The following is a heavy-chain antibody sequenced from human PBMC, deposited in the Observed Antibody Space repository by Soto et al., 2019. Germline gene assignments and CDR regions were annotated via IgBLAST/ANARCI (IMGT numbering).Heavy chain of an antibody. D-gene: IGHD4-17*01. CDR1: GYTFTSYY. V-gene: IGHV1-69*06. CDR3: ASSPPPTVTMYSRFFDL. J-gene: IGHJ2*01. CDR2: IIPIFGTA. Sequence: EASVKVSCKASGYTFTSYYMNWVRQAPGQGLEWMGGIIPIFGTANYAQKFQGRITITADKSTNTAYMELRSLRSDDTAVYYCASSPPPTVTMYSRFFDLWGRGTLVTVSS.